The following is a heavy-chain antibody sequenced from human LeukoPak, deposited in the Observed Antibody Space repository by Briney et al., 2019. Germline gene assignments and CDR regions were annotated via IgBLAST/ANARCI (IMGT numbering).Heavy chain of an antibody. V-gene: IGHV1-2*02. CDR2: VNPNNGDT. D-gene: IGHD3-10*01. CDR1: GYTFTGYY. J-gene: IGHJ4*02. Sequence: ASVKVSCKASGYTFTGYYMHWVRQAPGQGLEWVGLVNPNNGDTKYAQKFQGRVTMTRDTSVSTAHMELSRLRSDDTAVYYCARDSRVTNGDYWGQGTLVTVSS. CDR3: ARDSRVTNGDY.